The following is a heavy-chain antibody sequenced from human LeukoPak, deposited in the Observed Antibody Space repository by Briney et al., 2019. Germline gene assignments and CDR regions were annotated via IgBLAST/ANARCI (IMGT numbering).Heavy chain of an antibody. V-gene: IGHV3-30*03. CDR3: ARDGYNFDFDY. Sequence: GGSLRLSCAASGFTFSPYGMHWVRQAPGKGLEWVAVISYDGSDKYYADSVKGRFTISRDNSKNTLYLQMNSLRAEDTAVYYCARDGYNFDFDYWGQGTLVTVSS. CDR1: GFTFSPYG. D-gene: IGHD5-24*01. CDR2: ISYDGSDK. J-gene: IGHJ4*02.